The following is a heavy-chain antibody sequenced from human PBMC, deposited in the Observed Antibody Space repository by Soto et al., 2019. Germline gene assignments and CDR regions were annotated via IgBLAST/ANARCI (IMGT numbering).Heavy chain of an antibody. CDR3: ARQRGYDSREFDY. CDR2: IYYSGST. V-gene: IGHV4-59*08. D-gene: IGHD5-12*01. Sequence: SETLSLTCTVSGGSISSYYWSWIRQPPGKGLEWIGYIYYSGSTNYNPSLKSRVTVSVDTSKNQFSLKVSSVTAADTAVYYCARQRGYDSREFDYWGQGTLVTVSS. CDR1: GGSISSYY. J-gene: IGHJ4*02.